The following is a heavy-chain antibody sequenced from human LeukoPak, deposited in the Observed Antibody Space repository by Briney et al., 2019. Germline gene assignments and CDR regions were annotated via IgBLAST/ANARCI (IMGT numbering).Heavy chain of an antibody. Sequence: GESLKISCKGSGYSFTSYWIGWVRQMPGKGLEWMGIIYPGDSGTRYSPSFQGQVTISADKSISTAYLQWSSLKASDTAMYYCARGPKHSSRGFDYWGQGTLVTVSS. CDR1: GYSFTSYW. CDR2: IYPGDSGT. D-gene: IGHD6-13*01. CDR3: ARGPKHSSRGFDY. J-gene: IGHJ4*02. V-gene: IGHV5-51*01.